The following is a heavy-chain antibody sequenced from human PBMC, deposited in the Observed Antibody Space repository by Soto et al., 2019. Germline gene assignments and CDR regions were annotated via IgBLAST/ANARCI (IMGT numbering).Heavy chain of an antibody. V-gene: IGHV1-18*04. CDR3: ATSYDSGFDP. Sequence: QIQLVQSGVELKKPGASVKVSCEASGYSFSKYDISWLRQAPGQGPEWMGRISPKSANTNYAQKFQGRVTMTADTSTSTAYMELRGLRSDDTAVYYCATSYDSGFDPWGQGTLVTVSS. J-gene: IGHJ5*02. CDR2: ISPKSANT. D-gene: IGHD5-12*01. CDR1: GYSFSKYD.